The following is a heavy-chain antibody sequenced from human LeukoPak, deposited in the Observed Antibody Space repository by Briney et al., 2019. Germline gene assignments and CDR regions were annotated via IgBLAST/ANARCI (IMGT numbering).Heavy chain of an antibody. D-gene: IGHD3-10*01. CDR1: GYTFTSYG. Sequence: ASVKVSFKASGYTFTSYGISWVRQAPGQGLEWMGWISAYNGNTNYAQKLQGRGTMTTDTSTSTAYMELRSLRSDDTAVYYCAREVLTYYYGSGSAYYFDYWGQGTLVTVSS. J-gene: IGHJ4*02. V-gene: IGHV1-18*04. CDR3: AREVLTYYYGSGSAYYFDY. CDR2: ISAYNGNT.